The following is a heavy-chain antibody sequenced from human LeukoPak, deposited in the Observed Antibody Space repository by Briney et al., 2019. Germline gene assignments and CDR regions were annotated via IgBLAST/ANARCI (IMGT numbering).Heavy chain of an antibody. D-gene: IGHD3-3*01. J-gene: IGHJ4*02. CDR1: GDSISSSNSY. CDR2: IYYSGST. Sequence: PSETLSLTCTVSGDSISSSNSYRGWIRQPPGKGLEWIGSIYYSGSTYYNPSLKSRVTISVDTSKNQFSLKLSSVTAADTAVYYCASRRITIFGVVYFDYWGQGTLVTVSS. CDR3: ASRRITIFGVVYFDY. V-gene: IGHV4-39*01.